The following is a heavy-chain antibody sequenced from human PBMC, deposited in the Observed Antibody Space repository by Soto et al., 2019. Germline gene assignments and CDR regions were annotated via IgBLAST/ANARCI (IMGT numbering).Heavy chain of an antibody. D-gene: IGHD2-15*01. J-gene: IGHJ3*02. Sequence: PGGSLRLSCAASGFTFSSYGMHWVRQAPGKGLEWVAVISYDGSNKYYADSVKGRFTISRDNAKNSLYLQMNSLRVEDTAVYYCARDIFCGRDSCHSFSFDIWGQGTMVTVSS. CDR3: ARDIFCGRDSCHSFSFDI. CDR2: ISYDGSNK. V-gene: IGHV3-30*03. CDR1: GFTFSSYG.